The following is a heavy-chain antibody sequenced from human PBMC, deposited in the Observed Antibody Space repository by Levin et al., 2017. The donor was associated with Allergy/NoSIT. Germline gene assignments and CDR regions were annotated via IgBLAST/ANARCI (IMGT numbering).Heavy chain of an antibody. CDR1: GFTFSSYA. Sequence: GESLKISCSASGFTFSSYAMHWVRQAPGKGLEYVSAISSNGGSTYYADSVKGRFTISRDNSKNTLYLQMSSLRAEDTAVYYCVKESTSSGSYGFYYYYYYMDVWGKGTTVTVSS. J-gene: IGHJ6*03. V-gene: IGHV3-64D*06. CDR2: ISSNGGST. D-gene: IGHD3-10*01. CDR3: VKESTSSGSYGFYYYYYYMDV.